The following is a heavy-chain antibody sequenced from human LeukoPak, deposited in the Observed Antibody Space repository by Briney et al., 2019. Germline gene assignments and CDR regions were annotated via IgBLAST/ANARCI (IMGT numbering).Heavy chain of an antibody. CDR1: GFNFSTYS. V-gene: IGHV3-21*01. CDR3: ARVSLGTGYYPGVEDS. J-gene: IGHJ5*02. Sequence: GGSLRLSCAASGFNFSTYSMNWVRQAPGKGLEWVSSISSSSSYIYYADSVKGRFTISRDNAKNSLYLQMNSLRAEDTAMFYCARVSLGTGYYPGVEDSWGQGTLVTVSS. D-gene: IGHD3-22*01. CDR2: ISSSSSYI.